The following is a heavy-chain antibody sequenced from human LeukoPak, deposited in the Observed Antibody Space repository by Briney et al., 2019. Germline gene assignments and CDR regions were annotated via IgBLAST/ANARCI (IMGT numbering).Heavy chain of an antibody. CDR1: GYSISSGYY. J-gene: IGHJ6*03. V-gene: IGHV4-38-2*01. Sequence: SETLSLTCAVSGYSISSGYYWGWIRQPPGKGLEWIGSIYHSGSTYYNPSLKSRVTISVDTSKNQFSLNLSSVTAADTARYYCSGLAVAGTKDYYYYMDVGGKGTTVTVSS. D-gene: IGHD6-19*01. CDR2: IYHSGST. CDR3: SGLAVAGTKDYYYYMDV.